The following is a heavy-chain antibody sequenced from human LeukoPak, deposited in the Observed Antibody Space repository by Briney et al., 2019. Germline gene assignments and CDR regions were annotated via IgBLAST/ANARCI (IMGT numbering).Heavy chain of an antibody. Sequence: ASVKVSCKASGYTFTSYGISWVRQAPGQGLEWMGWISAYNGNTNYAQKLQGRVTMTIDTSTSTAYMELRSLRSDDTAVYYSARSGAPYNWFDPWGQGTLVTVSS. V-gene: IGHV1-18*01. CDR1: GYTFTSYG. J-gene: IGHJ5*02. CDR2: ISAYNGNT. D-gene: IGHD1-26*01. CDR3: ARSGAPYNWFDP.